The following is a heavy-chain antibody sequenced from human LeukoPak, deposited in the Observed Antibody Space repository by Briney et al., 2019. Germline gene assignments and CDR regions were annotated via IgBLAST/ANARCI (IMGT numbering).Heavy chain of an antibody. V-gene: IGHV3-64D*09. CDR2: ISSNGGST. J-gene: IGHJ4*02. D-gene: IGHD3-16*02. CDR3: VKARDYVWGSYRAY. CDR1: GFIFSSYA. Sequence: PGGSLRLSCSASGFIFSSYAMHWVRQAPGKGLEDVSAISSNGGSTYYADSVKGRFTISRDNSKNTLYLQMSSLRAEDTAVYYCVKARDYVWGSYRAYWGQGALVTVSS.